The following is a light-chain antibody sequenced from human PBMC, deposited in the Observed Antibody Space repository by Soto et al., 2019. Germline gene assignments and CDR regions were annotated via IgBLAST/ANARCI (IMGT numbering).Light chain of an antibody. V-gene: IGKV3-20*01. Sequence: EIVLTQSPGTLSLSPEERATLSCRASQSVSSTYLAWYQHKPGQAPRLLIYGASNRATGIPDRFSGSGSGTDFTLTISRLEPEDFAVYYCQQYGSSGTFGQGTKVDTK. CDR3: QQYGSSGT. J-gene: IGKJ1*01. CDR1: QSVSSTY. CDR2: GAS.